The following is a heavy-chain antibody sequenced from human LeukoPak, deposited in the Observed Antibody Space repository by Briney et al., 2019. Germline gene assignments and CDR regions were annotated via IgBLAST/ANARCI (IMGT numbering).Heavy chain of an antibody. J-gene: IGHJ5*02. CDR3: ARLAAAGYRGRFDP. CDR1: GFTVSSKY. D-gene: IGHD6-13*01. Sequence: GGSPRLSCAASGFTVSSKYMSWVRQAPGKGPVWVSRIKTDGSITDYADSVKGRFTISRDNAKNSLYLQMNSLRAEDTAVYYCARLAAAGYRGRFDPWGQGTLVTVSS. V-gene: IGHV3-74*01. CDR2: IKTDGSIT.